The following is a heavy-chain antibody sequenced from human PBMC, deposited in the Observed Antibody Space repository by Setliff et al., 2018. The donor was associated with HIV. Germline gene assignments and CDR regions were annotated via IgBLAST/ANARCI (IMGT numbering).Heavy chain of an antibody. CDR1: ESFSPYY. CDR2: ISHSGSS. Sequence: NPSETLSLTCSGESFSPYYWNWNRQSPGKGLEWIGEISHSGSSNYSPSLESRLTISVDTSKNQVSLKLNSVTAADSAVYYCVRGANFYTPRKRIFDHWGQGVLVTVSS. J-gene: IGHJ4*02. V-gene: IGHV4-34*01. D-gene: IGHD3-3*01. CDR3: VRGANFYTPRKRIFDH.